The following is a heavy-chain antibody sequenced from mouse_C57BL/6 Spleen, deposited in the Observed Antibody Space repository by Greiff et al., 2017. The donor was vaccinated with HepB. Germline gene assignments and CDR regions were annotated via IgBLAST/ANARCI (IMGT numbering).Heavy chain of an antibody. Sequence: EVKLMESGGGLVKPGGSLKLSCAASGFTFSDYGIHWVRQAPEKGLEWVAYISSGSSTIYYADTVKGRFTISRDNAKNTLFLQMTSLRSEDTAMYYCARLITTVDYAMDYWGQGTSVTVSS. J-gene: IGHJ4*01. CDR3: ARLITTVDYAMDY. CDR2: ISSGSSTI. CDR1: GFTFSDYG. V-gene: IGHV5-17*01. D-gene: IGHD1-1*01.